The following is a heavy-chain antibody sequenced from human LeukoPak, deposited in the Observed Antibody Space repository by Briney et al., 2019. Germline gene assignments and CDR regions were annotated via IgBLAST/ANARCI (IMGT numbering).Heavy chain of an antibody. J-gene: IGHJ4*02. V-gene: IGHV3-23*01. CDR3: AREGSGSGSYYPYYFDY. Sequence: PGGSLRLSCAATGFTFSSYATSWVRQAPGKGLEWVSAISGSGGSTYYADSVKGRFTISRDNAKNSLYLQMNSLRAEDTAVYYCAREGSGSGSYYPYYFDYWGQGTLVTVSS. CDR1: GFTFSSYA. D-gene: IGHD3-10*01. CDR2: ISGSGGST.